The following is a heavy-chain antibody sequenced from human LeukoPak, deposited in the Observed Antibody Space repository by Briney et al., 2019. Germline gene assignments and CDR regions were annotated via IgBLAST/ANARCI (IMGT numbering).Heavy chain of an antibody. Sequence: GRSLRLSCAASGFTFSSYGMHWARQAPGKGLEWVANIKEDGSEKYFVDSVKGRFTISRDNAKNSLYLEMNSLRVEDTAVYYCAREAIWGQGTMVTVSS. CDR2: IKEDGSEK. J-gene: IGHJ3*02. CDR1: GFTFSSYG. CDR3: AREAI. V-gene: IGHV3-7*01.